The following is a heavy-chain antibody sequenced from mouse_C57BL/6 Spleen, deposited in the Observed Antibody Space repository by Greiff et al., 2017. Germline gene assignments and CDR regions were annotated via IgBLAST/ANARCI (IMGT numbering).Heavy chain of an antibody. CDR3: AGHFAYDGYWYFDV. V-gene: IGHV5-9*01. Sequence: EVHLVESGGGLVKPGGSLKLSCAASGFTFSSYTMSWVRQTPEKRLEWVATISGGGGNTYYPDSVKGRFTISRDNAKNTLYLQMSSLGSEDTALYYCAGHFAYDGYWYFDVWGTGTTVTVSS. J-gene: IGHJ1*03. CDR1: GFTFSSYT. D-gene: IGHD2-3*01. CDR2: ISGGGGNT.